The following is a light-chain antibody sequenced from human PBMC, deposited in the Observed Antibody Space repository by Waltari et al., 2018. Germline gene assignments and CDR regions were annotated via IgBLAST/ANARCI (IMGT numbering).Light chain of an antibody. J-gene: IGKJ4*01. CDR2: KAS. Sequence: DIQMTQSPSTLSASVGDRVIFSCRASQSISKWLAWDQQKQGKAPKLLIYKASTLESGVPSRFSGSGSGTEFTLTISSLQPEDFATYYCQQYNSYSLLSFGGGTKVEIK. CDR1: QSISKW. V-gene: IGKV1-5*03. CDR3: QQYNSYSLLS.